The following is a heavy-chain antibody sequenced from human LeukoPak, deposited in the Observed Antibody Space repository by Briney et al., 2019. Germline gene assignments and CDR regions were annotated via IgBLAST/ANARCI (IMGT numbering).Heavy chain of an antibody. CDR2: IRSKAYGGTT. CDR1: GFTFGDYA. V-gene: IGHV3-49*04. J-gene: IGHJ4*02. D-gene: IGHD6-19*01. Sequence: PGGCLRLSCTASGFTFGDYAMSWARQAPGKGLEWVGFIRSKAYGGTTEYAASVKGRFTISRDDSKSIAYLQMNSLKTEDTAVYYCAVGGSGRSTWNYFDYWGEGTVVTVSS. CDR3: AVGGSGRSTWNYFDY.